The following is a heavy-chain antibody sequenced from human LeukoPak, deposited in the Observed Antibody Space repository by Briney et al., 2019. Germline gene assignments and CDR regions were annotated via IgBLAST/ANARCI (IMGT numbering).Heavy chain of an antibody. Sequence: SETLSLTCTVSGGSISSSSYYWGWIRQPPGKGLEWIGEINHSGSTNYNPSLKSRVTISVDTSKNQFSLKLSSVTAADTAVYYCARGYAQMYYYDSSGYSHWGQGTLVTVSS. V-gene: IGHV4-39*07. D-gene: IGHD3-22*01. J-gene: IGHJ4*02. CDR1: GGSISSSSYY. CDR3: ARGYAQMYYYDSSGYSH. CDR2: INHSGST.